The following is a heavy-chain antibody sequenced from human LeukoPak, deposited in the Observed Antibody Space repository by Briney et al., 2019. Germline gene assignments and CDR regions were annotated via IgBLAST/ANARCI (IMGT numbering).Heavy chain of an antibody. CDR3: ARSGEFFPYYGMDV. D-gene: IGHD3-10*01. CDR1: GFTFSSYE. Sequence: QPGGSLRLSCAASGFTFSSYEMNWVRQAPGKGLEWVSYISSSGSTIYYADSVKGRFTISRDNAKNSLYLQMNSLRAEDTAVCYCARSGEFFPYYGMDVWGKGTTVTVSS. J-gene: IGHJ6*04. V-gene: IGHV3-48*03. CDR2: ISSSGSTI.